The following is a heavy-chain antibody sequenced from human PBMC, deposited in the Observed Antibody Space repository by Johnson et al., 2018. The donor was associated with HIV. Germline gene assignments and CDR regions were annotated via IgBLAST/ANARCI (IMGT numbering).Heavy chain of an antibody. V-gene: IGHV3-9*01. CDR3: ATELSLLRDAFDI. Sequence: EVQLVESGGGLVQPGRSLRLSCVASGFTFDDYAMHWVRQAPGKGLEWVSGISWNSGSIAYADSVKGRFTISRDNSKNTLYLQMNSLRAEDTAVYYCATELSLLRDAFDIWGQGTVVTVSS. D-gene: IGHD3-16*02. CDR1: GFTFDDYA. CDR2: ISWNSGSI. J-gene: IGHJ3*02.